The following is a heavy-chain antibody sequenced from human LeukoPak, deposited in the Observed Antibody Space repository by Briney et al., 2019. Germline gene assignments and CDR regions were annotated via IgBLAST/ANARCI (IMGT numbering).Heavy chain of an antibody. Sequence: SETLSLTCTVSGGSISSYYWSWIRQPPGKGLEWIGYIYYSGSTNYNPSLKSRVPISVDTSKNQFSLKLSSVTAADTAVYYCARGGGKYYGPSYWGQGTLVTVSS. CDR1: GGSISSYY. CDR3: ARGGGKYYGPSY. D-gene: IGHD3-10*01. J-gene: IGHJ4*02. V-gene: IGHV4-59*01. CDR2: IYYSGST.